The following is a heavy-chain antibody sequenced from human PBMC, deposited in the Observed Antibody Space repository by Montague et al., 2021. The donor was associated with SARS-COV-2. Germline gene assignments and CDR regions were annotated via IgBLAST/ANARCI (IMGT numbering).Heavy chain of an antibody. CDR2: INGDGSTR. D-gene: IGHD1/OR15-1a*01. Sequence: SLRLSCAASGFVFSSYWIHWLRRVPGKGLEWVSRINGDGSTRSYVDSVKGRFTISRDNGESIVYLQMNSLGVEDTALYYCARDNRATATTPLDYWGQGTLVTVSS. CDR1: GFVFSSYW. V-gene: IGHV3-74*01. J-gene: IGHJ4*02. CDR3: ARDNRATATTPLDY.